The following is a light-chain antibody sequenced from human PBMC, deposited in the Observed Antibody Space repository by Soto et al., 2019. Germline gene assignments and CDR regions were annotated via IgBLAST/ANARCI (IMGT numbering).Light chain of an antibody. CDR3: LQYYSTPWT. CDR2: WAS. CDR1: QSVLYSTDNKNY. Sequence: DIVMTQSPESLAVSLGERATINCKSSQSVLYSTDNKNYLAWYQQKPGQSPKLLIYWASTRESGVPDRFSGSGSGTDFTLTISSLQAEDVAVYYCLQYYSTPWTFGQGTNVDIK. V-gene: IGKV4-1*01. J-gene: IGKJ1*01.